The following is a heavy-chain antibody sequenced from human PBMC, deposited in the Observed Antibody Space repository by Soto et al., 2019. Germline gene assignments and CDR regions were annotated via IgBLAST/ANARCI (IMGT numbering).Heavy chain of an antibody. J-gene: IGHJ4*02. V-gene: IGHV4-34*01. D-gene: IGHD1-1*01. CDR3: ARGSGTDHPNYDY. Sequence: SETLSLTCAVYGGSFSGYYWSWIRQPPGKGLEWIGEINHSGSTNYNPSLKSRVTISVDTSKNQFSLKLSSVTAADTAVYYCARGSGTDHPNYDYWGQGTLVTVSS. CDR1: GGSFSGYY. CDR2: INHSGST.